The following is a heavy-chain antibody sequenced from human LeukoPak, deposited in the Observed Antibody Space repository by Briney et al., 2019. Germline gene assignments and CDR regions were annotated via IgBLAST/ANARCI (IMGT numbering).Heavy chain of an antibody. V-gene: IGHV3-30-3*01. CDR3: GRDHDYYDSSGYYNY. Sequence: PGGSLRLSCAASGFTFSSYAMHWVRQAPGKGLEWVAVISYDGSNKYYADSVKGRFTISRDNSKNKLYLQMNSLRAGDTAVYYCGRDHDYYDSSGYYNYWGQGTLVTVSS. J-gene: IGHJ4*02. D-gene: IGHD3-22*01. CDR2: ISYDGSNK. CDR1: GFTFSSYA.